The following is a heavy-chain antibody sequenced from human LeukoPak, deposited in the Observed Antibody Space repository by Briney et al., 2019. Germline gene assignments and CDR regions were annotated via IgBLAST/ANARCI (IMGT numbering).Heavy chain of an antibody. V-gene: IGHV3-21*01. Sequence: GGSLRLSCAASGFTFSSYSMNWVRQAPGKGLEWVSSISSSSSHIYYADSVKGRFTISRDNAKNSLYLQMNSLRAEDTAVYYCARFGCSSTSCYYYYYYYYMDVWGKGTTVTVSS. J-gene: IGHJ6*03. CDR3: ARFGCSSTSCYYYYYYYYMDV. D-gene: IGHD2-2*01. CDR1: GFTFSSYS. CDR2: ISSSSSHI.